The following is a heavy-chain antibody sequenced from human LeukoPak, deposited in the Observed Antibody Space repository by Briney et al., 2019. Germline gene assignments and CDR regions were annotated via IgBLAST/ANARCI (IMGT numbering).Heavy chain of an antibody. D-gene: IGHD3-10*01. CDR3: GRPLQRGSWTQRALDY. CDR2: MNPNSGNA. V-gene: IGHV1-8*02. J-gene: IGHJ4*02. CDR1: GGTFSSYA. Sequence: ASVKVSCKASGGTFSSYAISWVRQATGQGLEWMGWMNPNSGNAGYAQRFQGRVTMTRNNSISTAYMELTSLRSEDTAVYYCGRPLQRGSWTQRALDYWGQGTLVTVSS.